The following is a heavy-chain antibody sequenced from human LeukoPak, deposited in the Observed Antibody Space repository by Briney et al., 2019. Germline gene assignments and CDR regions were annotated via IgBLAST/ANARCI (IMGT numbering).Heavy chain of an antibody. CDR3: ARALTQGSYYFDY. CDR1: GGSFSGYY. CDR2: INHSGST. Sequence: SETLSLTCAVYGGSFSGYYWSWIRQPPGKGLEWIGEINHSGSTNYNPSLKSRVTISVDTSKNQFSLKLSSVTAADTAVYYCARALTQGSYYFDYWGQGTLVTVSS. V-gene: IGHV4-34*01. J-gene: IGHJ4*02.